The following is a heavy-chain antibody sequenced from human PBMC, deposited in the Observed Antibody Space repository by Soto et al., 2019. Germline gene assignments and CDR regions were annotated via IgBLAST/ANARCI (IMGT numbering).Heavy chain of an antibody. CDR1: GFTFSSYA. Sequence: GGSLRLSCAASGFTFSSYAMHWVRQAPGKGLEWVAVISYDGSNKYYADSVKGRFTISRDNSKNTLYLQMNSLRAEDTAVYYCARDYDFPDYWGQGTLVTVSS. CDR3: ARDYDFPDY. CDR2: ISYDGSNK. J-gene: IGHJ4*02. D-gene: IGHD3-3*01. V-gene: IGHV3-30-3*01.